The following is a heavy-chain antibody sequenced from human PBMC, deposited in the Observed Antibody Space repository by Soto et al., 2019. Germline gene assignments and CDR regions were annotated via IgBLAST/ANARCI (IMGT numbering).Heavy chain of an antibody. J-gene: IGHJ4*02. CDR2: ITESVDRT. CDR3: ATWKWAPFHY. Sequence: PXGSLGLSCDASEFTFPMSWLRQAPGPGLEWVATITESVDRTHYADSVKGRFTISRDNSKNTVFLQMNSLRAVDTAIYFCATWKWAPFHYWGQGMPVTLSS. D-gene: IGHD1-26*01. CDR1: EFTFP. V-gene: IGHV3-23*01.